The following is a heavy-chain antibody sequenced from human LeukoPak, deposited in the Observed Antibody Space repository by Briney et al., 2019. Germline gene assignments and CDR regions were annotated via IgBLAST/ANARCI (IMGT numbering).Heavy chain of an antibody. J-gene: IGHJ4*02. D-gene: IGHD3/OR15-3a*01. CDR1: GFIFDDYA. CDR2: ISWNSGRI. CDR3: AKDKDLIKAYFDY. V-gene: IGHV3-9*01. Sequence: GGSLRLSCAASGFIFDDYAKHWVRQAPGMSLEWVAGISWNSGRIDYADSVKGRFTISRDNAKNSLYLQMNSLRAEDTALYYCAKDKDLIKAYFDYWGQGTLVTVSS.